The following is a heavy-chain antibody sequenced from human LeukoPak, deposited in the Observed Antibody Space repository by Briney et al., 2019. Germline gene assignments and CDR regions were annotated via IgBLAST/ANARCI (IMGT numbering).Heavy chain of an antibody. CDR1: GGTFSSYA. D-gene: IGHD5-18*01. V-gene: IGHV1-69*04. Sequence: SVKVSCKASGGTFSSYAISWVRQAPGQGLEWMGRIIPILGIANYAQKFQGRVTITADKSTSTAYMELGSLRSEDTAVYYCARDVDTAMATPGDYWGQGTLVTVSS. CDR2: IIPILGIA. CDR3: ARDVDTAMATPGDY. J-gene: IGHJ4*02.